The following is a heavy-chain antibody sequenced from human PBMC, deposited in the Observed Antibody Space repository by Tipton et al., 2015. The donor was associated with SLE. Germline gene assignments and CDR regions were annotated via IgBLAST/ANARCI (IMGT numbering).Heavy chain of an antibody. J-gene: IGHJ6*03. D-gene: IGHD3-9*01. CDR1: GFTFADYG. CDR3: ARSGYRSLHYMDV. Sequence: GSLRLSCAASGFTFADYGMSWVRQAPGKGLEWVSGISWNGGGTSFVDSVKGRFTISSDNAKNSLYLQMNSLITEDTAVYHCARSGYRSLHYMDVWGKGTTVTVS. CDR2: ISWNGGGT. V-gene: IGHV3-20*01.